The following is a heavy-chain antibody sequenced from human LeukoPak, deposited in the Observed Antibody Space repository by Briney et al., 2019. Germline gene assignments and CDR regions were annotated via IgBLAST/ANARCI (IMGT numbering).Heavy chain of an antibody. D-gene: IGHD3-22*01. CDR1: GFTFSSYW. Sequence: GGSLRLSCAASGFTFSSYWTHWVRQAPGKGLVWVSRINSDGSSTSYADSVKGRFTISRDNAKNTLYLQMNSLRAEDTAVYYCARDGYYDSSGPGSHAFDIWGQGTMVTVSS. CDR2: INSDGSST. J-gene: IGHJ3*02. V-gene: IGHV3-74*01. CDR3: ARDGYYDSSGPGSHAFDI.